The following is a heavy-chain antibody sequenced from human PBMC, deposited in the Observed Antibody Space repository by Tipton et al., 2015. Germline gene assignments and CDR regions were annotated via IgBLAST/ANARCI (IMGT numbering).Heavy chain of an antibody. CDR3: ARVPDSGFDAFDI. D-gene: IGHD5-12*01. Sequence: GLVKPSETMSLTCDVFGYSINNDYYWGWIRQPPGKGLEWIGSLSYSGKTDYNPPLRSRVTISVDTSKNQFSLRLSSVTAADTAVYYCARVPDSGFDAFDIWGQGTMVTVSS. CDR1: GYSINNDYY. V-gene: IGHV4-38-2*01. J-gene: IGHJ3*02. CDR2: LSYSGKT.